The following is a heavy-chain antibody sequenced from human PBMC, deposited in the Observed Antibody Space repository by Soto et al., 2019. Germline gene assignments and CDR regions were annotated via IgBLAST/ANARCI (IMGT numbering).Heavy chain of an antibody. V-gene: IGHV1-18*01. CDR1: GYTFTTYA. CDR2: ISTYSGKT. D-gene: IGHD6-6*01. CDR3: ARDRLHTSSSITFDY. Sequence: QVQLVQSGAEVKKPGASVKVSCKASGYTFTTYAISWVRQAPGQGLERMGWISTYSGKTDYAQSLQGRVTMTTDTSTNTAYMELRSLRSDDTAVYYCARDRLHTSSSITFDYWAQGALVTVSS. J-gene: IGHJ4*02.